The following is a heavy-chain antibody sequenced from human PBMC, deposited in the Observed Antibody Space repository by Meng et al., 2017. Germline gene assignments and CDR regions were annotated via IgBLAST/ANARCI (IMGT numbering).Heavy chain of an antibody. Sequence: GESLKISCAASGFTFSSYSMNWVRQAPGKGLEWVSSISSSSSYIYYADSVKGRFTISRDNAKNSLYLQMNSLRAEDTAVYYCAINYYDSSGYSDYWGQGTLVTVSS. CDR3: AINYYDSSGYSDY. V-gene: IGHV3-21*01. CDR2: ISSSSSYI. D-gene: IGHD3-22*01. J-gene: IGHJ4*02. CDR1: GFTFSSYS.